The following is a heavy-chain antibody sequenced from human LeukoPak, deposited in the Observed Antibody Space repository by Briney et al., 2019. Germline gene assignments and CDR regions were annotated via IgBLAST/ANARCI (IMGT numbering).Heavy chain of an antibody. V-gene: IGHV3-21*06. CDR1: GFTFNTYS. CDR3: ARDQTEFDY. J-gene: IGHJ4*02. CDR2: IDSSGGYM. Sequence: GGSLRLSCEASGFTFNTYSMNWARQAPGKGLEWVSSIDSSGGYMFYADSVKGRFIISRDNAKDSLYLQMNSLRAEDTAVYYCARDQTEFDYWGQGTLVTVSS.